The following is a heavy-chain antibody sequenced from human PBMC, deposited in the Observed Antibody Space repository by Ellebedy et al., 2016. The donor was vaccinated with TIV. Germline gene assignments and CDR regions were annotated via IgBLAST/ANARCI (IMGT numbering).Heavy chain of an antibody. D-gene: IGHD2-21*02. J-gene: IGHJ4*02. V-gene: IGHV3-74*01. CDR1: GFTFSSSW. CDR2: ISDGGGSL. CDR3: VRARPYCGGDCFSFGN. Sequence: GESLKISCAASGFTFSSSWMHWVRQVPGKGLVWVSRISDGGGSLGYADSVKGRFTISRDNAKNTLYLQMNSLRAEDTAVYYCVRARPYCGGDCFSFGNWGQGSLVTVSS.